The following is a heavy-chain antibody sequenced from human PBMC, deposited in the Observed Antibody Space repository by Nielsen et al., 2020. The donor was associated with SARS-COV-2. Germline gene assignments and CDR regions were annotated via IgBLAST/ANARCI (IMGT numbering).Heavy chain of an antibody. CDR1: GYSFRNFD. J-gene: IGHJ6*02. CDR2: MNSNSGYA. V-gene: IGHV1-8*03. D-gene: IGHD2-2*01. Sequence: ASVKVSCKASGYSFRNFDINWVRQAAGQGLEWMGWMNSNSGYAGSAQKFQGRVTITRDTSASTAYMELSSLRSEDTAVYYCATGDSYCSSTSCTKYGMDVWGQGTTVTVSS. CDR3: ATGDSYCSSTSCTKYGMDV.